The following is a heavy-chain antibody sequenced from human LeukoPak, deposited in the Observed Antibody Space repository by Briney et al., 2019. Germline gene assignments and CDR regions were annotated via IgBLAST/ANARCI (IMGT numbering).Heavy chain of an antibody. J-gene: IGHJ4*02. CDR1: GFTFSSYG. Sequence: GRSLRLSCAASGFTFSSYGMHWDRQAPGKGLEWVAVISYDGSNKYYADSVKGRFTISRDNSKNTLYLQMNSLRAEDTAVYYCAKDREKWLQWDYFDYWGQGTLVTVSS. D-gene: IGHD5-24*01. V-gene: IGHV3-30*18. CDR2: ISYDGSNK. CDR3: AKDREKWLQWDYFDY.